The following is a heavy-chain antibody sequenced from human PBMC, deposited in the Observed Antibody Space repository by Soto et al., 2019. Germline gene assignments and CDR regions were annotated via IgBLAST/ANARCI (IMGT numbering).Heavy chain of an antibody. D-gene: IGHD1-26*01. Sequence: PSETLSLTCTVSGGSISSYYWSWIRQPAGKGLEWIGRIYTSGSTNYNPSLKSRVTMSVDTSKNQFSLKLSSVTAADTAVYYCAREIAVGATKGMYFDYWGQGTLVTVSS. V-gene: IGHV4-4*07. CDR2: IYTSGST. CDR3: AREIAVGATKGMYFDY. CDR1: GGSISSYY. J-gene: IGHJ4*02.